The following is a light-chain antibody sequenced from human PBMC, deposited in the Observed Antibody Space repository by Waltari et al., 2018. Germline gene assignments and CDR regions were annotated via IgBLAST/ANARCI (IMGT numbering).Light chain of an antibody. V-gene: IGLV3-21*02. CDR3: QVWDSSSDHVV. CDR2: DDS. J-gene: IGLJ2*01. Sequence: SYVLTQPPSVSVAPGQTARITCGGNNIGSKSVHWYQQKPGQAPVLVVYDDSDRPSGSPERFSGSNSGNTDTLTISRVEAWDEADYYWQVWDSSSDHVVFGGGTKLTVL. CDR1: NIGSKS.